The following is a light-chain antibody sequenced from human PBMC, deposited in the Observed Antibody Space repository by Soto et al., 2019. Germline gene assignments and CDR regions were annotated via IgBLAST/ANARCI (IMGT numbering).Light chain of an antibody. J-gene: IGLJ1*01. Sequence: QSALTQPACVSGSPGQSITISCSGTNSDVGGYNYVSWYQQHPGKAPKLMIYDVSYRPSGISNRFSGSKSDNTASLTISGLQAEDEADYYCSSYTTTRLYVFGTGTKLTVL. CDR3: SSYTTTRLYV. CDR2: DVS. CDR1: NSDVGGYNY. V-gene: IGLV2-14*01.